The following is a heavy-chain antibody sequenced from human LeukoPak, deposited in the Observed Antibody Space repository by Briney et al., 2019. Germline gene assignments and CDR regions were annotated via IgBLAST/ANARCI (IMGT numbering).Heavy chain of an antibody. J-gene: IGHJ4*02. CDR3: ASSGDTAMATFDY. Sequence: SGTLSLTCAVSGGSISSSNWWSWVRQPPGKGLEGIREIYHSGSTNYTPSLKSRVTISVDKSKNQFSLKLSSVTAADTAVYYCASSGDTAMATFDYWGQGTLVTVSS. V-gene: IGHV4-4*02. CDR2: IYHSGST. D-gene: IGHD5-18*01. CDR1: GGSISSSNW.